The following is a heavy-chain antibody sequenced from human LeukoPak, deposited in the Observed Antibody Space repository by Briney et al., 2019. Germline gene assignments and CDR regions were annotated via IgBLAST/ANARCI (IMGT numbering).Heavy chain of an antibody. V-gene: IGHV3-23*01. J-gene: IGHJ6*02. CDR2: INGSGGST. Sequence: GGSVRLSCAASGFTFSSYAISWVRQAPGKGLEWVSAINGSGGSTYYADTLKGRFTISRDNSKNTMYLQMNTLRAEDTALYHCARVQSAITGTTSHYYGMDVWGQGTTVTVSS. CDR3: ARVQSAITGTTSHYYGMDV. D-gene: IGHD1-7*01. CDR1: GFTFSSYA.